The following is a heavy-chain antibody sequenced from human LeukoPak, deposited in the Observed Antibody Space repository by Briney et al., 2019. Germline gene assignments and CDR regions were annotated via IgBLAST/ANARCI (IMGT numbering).Heavy chain of an antibody. CDR2: VYYDGTS. D-gene: IGHD5-24*01. Sequence: SETLSLTCTVSGDSINSHSYYWGWIRQPPGKGLEWIGSVYYDGTSYSNPSLKSRVAVFVDTSRDQFSLDLSFVTAADTALYYCVRHISTNTGYFDSCGQGTLVSVSS. J-gene: IGHJ4*02. CDR3: VRHISTNTGYFDS. CDR1: GDSINSHSYY. V-gene: IGHV4-39*01.